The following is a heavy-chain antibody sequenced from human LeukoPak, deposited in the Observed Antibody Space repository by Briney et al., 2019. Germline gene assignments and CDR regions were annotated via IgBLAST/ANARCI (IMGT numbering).Heavy chain of an antibody. J-gene: IGHJ5*02. D-gene: IGHD3-22*01. CDR3: AREIVVVTLYNWFDP. Sequence: ASVKVSCKASGYTFTSYYMHWVRQAPGQGLEWMGIINPSGGSTSYALKFQGRVTMTRDTSTSTVYMELSSLRSEDTAVYYCAREIVVVTLYNWFDPWGQGTLVTVSS. CDR2: INPSGGST. CDR1: GYTFTSYY. V-gene: IGHV1-46*01.